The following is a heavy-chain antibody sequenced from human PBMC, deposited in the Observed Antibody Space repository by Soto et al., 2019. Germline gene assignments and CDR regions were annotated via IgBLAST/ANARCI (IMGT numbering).Heavy chain of an antibody. CDR2: INPNTGGT. J-gene: IGHJ4*02. V-gene: IGHV1-2*02. CDR1: GYTFTDYF. Sequence: ASVKVSCKASGYTFTDYFMHWVRQAPGQGLEWMGWINPNTGGTNYAQKFQGRVTMTRDTSIRTAYMELSRLTSDDTAVYYCEAFTRTPASFCGQGPLVTVYS. CDR3: EAFTRTPASF. D-gene: IGHD2-2*01.